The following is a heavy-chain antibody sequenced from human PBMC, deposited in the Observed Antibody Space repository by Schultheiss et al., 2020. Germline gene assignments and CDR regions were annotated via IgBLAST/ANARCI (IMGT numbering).Heavy chain of an antibody. D-gene: IGHD2-2*01. J-gene: IGHJ3*02. V-gene: IGHV3-7*01. CDR1: GFTFSSYW. CDR2: IQQHGSEK. Sequence: GGSLRLSCVASGFTFSSYWMSWVRQAPGKGLEWVANIQQHGSEKYYVDSVKGRFTISRDNAKNSLYLQMNSLRAEDTAVYYCARDRPGTFDIGVAYDAFDIWGQGTRVTVSS. CDR3: ARDRPGTFDIGVAYDAFDI.